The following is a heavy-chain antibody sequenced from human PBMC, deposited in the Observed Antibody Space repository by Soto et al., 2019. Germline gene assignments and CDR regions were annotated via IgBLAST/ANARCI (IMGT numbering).Heavy chain of an antibody. CDR1: GFTFSSYN. CDR3: AKSTRYSGYVWDY. V-gene: IGHV3-48*01. D-gene: IGHD5-12*01. J-gene: IGHJ4*02. Sequence: GGSLRLSCAASGFTFSSYNMSWVRQAPGKGLDWVSYISSSGSSIYYADSVKGRFTISRDNAKNSLYLQMNSLRAEDTAVYYCAKSTRYSGYVWDYWGQGTLVTVSS. CDR2: ISSSGSSI.